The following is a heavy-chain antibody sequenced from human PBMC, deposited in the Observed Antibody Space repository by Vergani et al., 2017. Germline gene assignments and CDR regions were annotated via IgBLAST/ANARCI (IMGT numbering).Heavy chain of an antibody. J-gene: IGHJ4*02. Sequence: EVQLVESGGGLVKPGGSLRLSCAASGFTFSRYSVIWVRQAPGKGLEWVSSISSSSSYIYYADSVKGRFTISRDNAKNSLYLQMNSLRAEATAVYYCAREPSCSGGSCSSLDYWGQGTLVSVSS. V-gene: IGHV3-21*01. D-gene: IGHD2-15*01. CDR3: AREPSCSGGSCSSLDY. CDR1: GFTFSRYS. CDR2: ISSSSSYI.